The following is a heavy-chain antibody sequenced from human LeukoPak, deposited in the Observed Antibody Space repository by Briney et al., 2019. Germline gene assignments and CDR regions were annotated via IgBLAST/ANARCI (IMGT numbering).Heavy chain of an antibody. Sequence: GGSLRLSCAASGFTMRDNDMTWVRQAPGKGLEWVSLIYSGGSTPYADSVKGRFTISRDNSKNTLYLQMNSLRAEDTAVYYCAKRPLSSCNWGLGTLVTVSS. J-gene: IGHJ4*01. CDR1: GFTMRDND. V-gene: IGHV3-66*01. CDR3: AKRPLSSCN. CDR2: IYSGGST.